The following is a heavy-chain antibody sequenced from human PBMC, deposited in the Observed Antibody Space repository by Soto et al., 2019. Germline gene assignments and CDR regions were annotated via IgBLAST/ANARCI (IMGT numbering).Heavy chain of an antibody. D-gene: IGHD3-22*01. CDR1: GSTFSTSV. Sequence: ESGGGVVQPGGSLRLSCAASGSTFSTSVMHWVRQAPGKGLEWMAIISYGGVNKYYADSVKGRFTISRDISESTLYLQMNSLRTEDTAVYYCAREEFEDGRGHFDYWGQGTLVSVSS. J-gene: IGHJ4*02. V-gene: IGHV3-30-3*01. CDR3: AREEFEDGRGHFDY. CDR2: ISYGGVNK.